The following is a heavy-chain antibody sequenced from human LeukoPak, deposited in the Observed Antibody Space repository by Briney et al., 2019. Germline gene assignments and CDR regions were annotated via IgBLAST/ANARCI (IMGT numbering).Heavy chain of an antibody. CDR3: ARDREYSSSGLVWFDP. CDR2: IYYSGST. V-gene: IGHV4-59*02. CDR1: GGSVSGYY. D-gene: IGHD6-6*01. J-gene: IGHJ5*02. Sequence: SETLSLTCTVSGGSVSGYYWSWIRQPPGKGLEWIGYIYYSGSTNYNPSLKSRVTISVDTSENQFSLKLTSVTAADTAVYYCARDREYSSSGLVWFDPWGHGTLVTVSS.